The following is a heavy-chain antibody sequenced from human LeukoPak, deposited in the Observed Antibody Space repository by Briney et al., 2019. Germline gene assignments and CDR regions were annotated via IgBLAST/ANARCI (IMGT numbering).Heavy chain of an antibody. D-gene: IGHD5-12*01. Sequence: GASVKVSCKASGYTFTSYAINWVRQATGQGLEWMGWMNPNSGKTGYAQKFQGRVTITRNTSISTAYMELSSLRSEDTAVYYCARGKSWWLRSYYYYMDVWGKETTVTVSS. J-gene: IGHJ6*03. V-gene: IGHV1-8*03. CDR1: GYTFTSYA. CDR3: ARGKSWWLRSYYYYMDV. CDR2: MNPNSGKT.